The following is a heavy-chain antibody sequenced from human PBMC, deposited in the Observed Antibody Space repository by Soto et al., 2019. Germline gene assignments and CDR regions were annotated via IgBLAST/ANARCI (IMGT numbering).Heavy chain of an antibody. Sequence: SVNVSCKASGGTFSSYAISWVRQAPGQGLEWMGGIIPIFGTANYAQKFQGRVTITADESTSTAYMELSSLRSEDTAVYYCARDYGSGSGIKFDYWGQGTLVTVSS. CDR1: GGTFSSYA. V-gene: IGHV1-69*13. D-gene: IGHD3-10*01. CDR3: ARDYGSGSGIKFDY. CDR2: IIPIFGTA. J-gene: IGHJ4*02.